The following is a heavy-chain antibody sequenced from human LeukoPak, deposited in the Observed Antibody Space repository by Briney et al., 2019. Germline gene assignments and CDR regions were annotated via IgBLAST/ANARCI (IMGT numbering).Heavy chain of an antibody. CDR1: GFTFSSYW. CDR3: ARGPRGYCSSTSCAFDY. V-gene: IGHV3-7*01. Sequence: GGSLRLSCAASGFTFSSYWMSWVRQAPGKGLEWVANIKEDGSEKYYVDSVEGRFTISRDNAKNSLDLQMSSLRDEDTAVYYCARGPRGYCSSTSCAFDYWGQGTQVTVSS. J-gene: IGHJ4*02. D-gene: IGHD2-2*01. CDR2: IKEDGSEK.